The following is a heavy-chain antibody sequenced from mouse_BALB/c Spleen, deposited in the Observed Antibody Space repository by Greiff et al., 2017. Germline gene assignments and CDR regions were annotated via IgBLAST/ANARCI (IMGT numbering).Heavy chain of an antibody. Sequence: EVKLVESGGGLVQPGGSMKLSCVASGFTFSSYWMSWVRQSPEKGLEWVAEIRLKSDNYATHYAESVKGKFTISRDDSKSRLYLQMNSLRAEDTGIYYCTATGKFAYWGQGTLVTVSA. D-gene: IGHD4-1*02. CDR3: TATGKFAY. CDR2: IRLKSDNYAT. CDR1: GFTFSSYW. J-gene: IGHJ3*01. V-gene: IGHV6-6*02.